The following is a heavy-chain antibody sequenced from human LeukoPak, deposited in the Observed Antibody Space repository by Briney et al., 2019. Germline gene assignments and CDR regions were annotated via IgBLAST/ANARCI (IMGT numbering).Heavy chain of an antibody. CDR2: IRFDGSNE. D-gene: IGHD2/OR15-2a*01. Sequence: GGSLRLSCAASGFTFSNYAMHWVRQAPGKGLEWVAFIRFDGSNEYYADSVKGRFTISRDNSKNTLSLQMNSLRAEDTAVYYCARDWFHAIDYWGQGTLVTVSS. CDR3: ARDWFHAIDY. J-gene: IGHJ4*02. V-gene: IGHV3-30*02. CDR1: GFTFSNYA.